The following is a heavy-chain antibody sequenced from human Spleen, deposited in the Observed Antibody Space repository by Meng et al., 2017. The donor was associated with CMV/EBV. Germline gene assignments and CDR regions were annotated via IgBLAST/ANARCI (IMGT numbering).Heavy chain of an antibody. CDR2: ISSSSSHV. V-gene: IGHV3-21*06. CDR3: ARGRRGGTYYFDY. D-gene: IGHD1-26*01. J-gene: IGHJ4*02. Sequence: GESLKISCVVSGFTFSTFAMNWVRQTPGKGLEWVSSISSSSSHVHYADSVKGRFTVSRDNAGSSLFLQMNSLRVEDTGVYYCARGRRGGTYYFDYWGQGSLVTVSS. CDR1: GFTFSTFA.